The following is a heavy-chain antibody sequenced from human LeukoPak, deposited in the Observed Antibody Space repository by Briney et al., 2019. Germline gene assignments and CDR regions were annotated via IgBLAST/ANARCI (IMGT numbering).Heavy chain of an antibody. J-gene: IGHJ6*02. V-gene: IGHV3-30*18. CDR1: GFTFSSYG. CDR2: ISYDGSNK. Sequence: GRSLRLSCAASGFTFSSYGMHWVRQAPGKGLEWVAVISYDGSNKYYADSVKGRFTISRDNSKNTLYLQMNSLRAEDTAVYYCAKDLEDSSGWYNYYYYGMDVWGQGTTVTVSS. CDR3: AKDLEDSSGWYNYYYYGMDV. D-gene: IGHD6-19*01.